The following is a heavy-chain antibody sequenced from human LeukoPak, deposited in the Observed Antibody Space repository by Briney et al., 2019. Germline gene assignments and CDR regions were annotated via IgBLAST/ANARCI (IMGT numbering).Heavy chain of an antibody. J-gene: IGHJ6*02. V-gene: IGHV3-30*18. Sequence: GGSLRLSCAASGFTFSSYGMHWVRQAPGKGLEWVAVISYDGSNKYYADSVKGRFTISRDNSKNTLYLQMNSLRAEDTAVYYCAKAAAAMAVYGMDVWGQRTTVTVSS. D-gene: IGHD5-18*01. CDR1: GFTFSSYG. CDR2: ISYDGSNK. CDR3: AKAAAAMAVYGMDV.